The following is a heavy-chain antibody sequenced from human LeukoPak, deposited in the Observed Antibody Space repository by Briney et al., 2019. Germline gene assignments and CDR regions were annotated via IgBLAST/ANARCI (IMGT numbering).Heavy chain of an antibody. V-gene: IGHV4-34*01. J-gene: IGHJ6*02. D-gene: IGHD2-8*01. CDR2: INHSGST. CDR3: ARLGYCTNGVCYGYYYGMDV. CDR1: GGSFSGYY. Sequence: SETLSLTCAVYGGSFSGYYWSWIRQPPGKGLEWIGEINHSGSTNYNPSLKSRVTISVDTSKNQFSLKLSSVTAADTAVYYCARLGYCTNGVCYGYYYGMDVWGQGTTVTASS.